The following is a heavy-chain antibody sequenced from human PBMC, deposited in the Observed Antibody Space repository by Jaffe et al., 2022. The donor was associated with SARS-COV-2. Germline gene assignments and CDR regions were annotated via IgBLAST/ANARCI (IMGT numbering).Heavy chain of an antibody. J-gene: IGHJ6*02. Sequence: QVQLQQWGAGLVKPSETLSLSCDVSNESSTTVYWSWLRQPPGKGLEWIGEITHYGRSDSHPSLHGRVTLSMDTSRKVFSLRLASVTAADTGVYYCARGAVMRTAPYVGGRKIYYVAMDVWGQGTTVIVSS. CDR3: ARGAVMRTAPYVGGRKIYYVAMDV. V-gene: IGHV4-34*02. CDR2: ITHYGRS. D-gene: IGHD3-16*01. CDR1: NESSTTVY.